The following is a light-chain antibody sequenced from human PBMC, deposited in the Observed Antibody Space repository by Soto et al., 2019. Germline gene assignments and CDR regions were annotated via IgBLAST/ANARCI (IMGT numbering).Light chain of an antibody. J-gene: IGLJ1*01. CDR1: SSDVGGYDY. Sequence: QSALTQPASVSGSPGQSIAISCTGTSSDVGGYDYVSWYQQHPDKAPKLMIYEVTKRPSGVSNRFSGSKSGNTASLTISGLQPEDEADYYCSSHTSGNTRVFGSGTKPTVL. CDR2: EVT. CDR3: SSHTSGNTRV. V-gene: IGLV2-14*01.